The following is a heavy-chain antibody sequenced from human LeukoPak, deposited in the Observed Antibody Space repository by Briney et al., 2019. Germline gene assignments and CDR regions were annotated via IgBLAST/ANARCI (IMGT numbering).Heavy chain of an antibody. V-gene: IGHV3-23*01. CDR2: ISGSGGST. J-gene: IGHJ4*02. CDR1: GFTFSSYA. Sequence: GGSLRLSCAASGFTFSSYAMSWVRQAPGKGLEWVSAISGSGGSTYYADSVKGRSTISRDNSKTTLYLQMNSLRAEDTAVYYCAKVSGYCTNGVCYTHDYWGQGTLVTVSS. CDR3: AKVSGYCTNGVCYTHDY. D-gene: IGHD2-8*01.